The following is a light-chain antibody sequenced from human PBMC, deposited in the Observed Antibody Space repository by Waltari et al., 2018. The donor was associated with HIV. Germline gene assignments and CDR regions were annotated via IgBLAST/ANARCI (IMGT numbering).Light chain of an antibody. V-gene: IGKV4-1*01. J-gene: IGKJ4*02. Sequence: TVIPQSPPPLAVPLPARATVTCTSSRTVPYKRNYLAWYQQKPGQPPKVLIYGASTRAMGVPDRFSGSGAGADVSLTMGRVQADDVAIYYCQQYYTLRGTFGGGTKIEI. CDR2: GAS. CDR3: QQYYTLRGT. CDR1: RTVPYKRNY.